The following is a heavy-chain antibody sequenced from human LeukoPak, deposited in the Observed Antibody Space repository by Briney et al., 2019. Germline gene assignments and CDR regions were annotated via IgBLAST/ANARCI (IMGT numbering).Heavy chain of an antibody. Sequence: GGSLRLSCADSTFTFSRYWMGWLRQAPGKGREWVATINPDETGKYYVDSVKGRFNISRDNAKSSLYLQMNSLRAEDTAVYYCARDPGWGAVDLWGQGTLVTVSS. J-gene: IGHJ4*02. CDR1: TFTFSRYW. CDR3: ARDPGWGAVDL. V-gene: IGHV3-7*01. D-gene: IGHD6-19*01. CDR2: INPDETGK.